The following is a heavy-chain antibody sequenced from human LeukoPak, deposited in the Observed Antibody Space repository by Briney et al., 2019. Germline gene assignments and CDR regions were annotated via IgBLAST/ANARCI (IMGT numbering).Heavy chain of an antibody. D-gene: IGHD6-13*01. J-gene: IGHJ4*02. CDR2: ISSSSSTI. CDR3: ARVLISGPIAAAGHFDY. Sequence: PGGSLRLSCAASGFTFSSYSMNWVRQAPGKGLEWVSYISSSSSTIYYADSVKGRFTISRDNSKNTLYLQMNSLRAEDTAVYYCARVLISGPIAAAGHFDYWGQGTLVTVSS. CDR1: GFTFSSYS. V-gene: IGHV3-48*01.